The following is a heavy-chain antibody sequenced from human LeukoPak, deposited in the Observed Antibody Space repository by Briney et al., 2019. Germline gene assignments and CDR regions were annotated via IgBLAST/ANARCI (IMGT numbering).Heavy chain of an antibody. D-gene: IGHD2-21*01. J-gene: IGHJ5*02. CDR2: INPASGGT. Sequence: ASVKVSCKASGYIFSGHYIQRVRQAPGQGLEWMGWINPASGGTNNAQKFHCRVTMTTETSISTLYMELNSLRSDDTAVYYCARVLFPSGPTHCFDPWGQGTLVTVSS. V-gene: IGHV1-2*02. CDR1: GYIFSGHY. CDR3: ARVLFPSGPTHCFDP.